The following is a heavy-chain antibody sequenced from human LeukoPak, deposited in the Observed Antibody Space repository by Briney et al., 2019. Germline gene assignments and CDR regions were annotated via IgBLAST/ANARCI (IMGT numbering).Heavy chain of an antibody. CDR2: LNPKSGGT. J-gene: IGHJ6*03. CDR3: ARDRTTNHDYYYYMDV. D-gene: IGHD1-14*01. V-gene: IGHV1-2*02. CDR1: GYSFTGYY. Sequence: ASVKVSCKASGYSFTGYYIHWVRQAPGQGLEWMGWLNPKSGGTNYAQKFQGRVTMTRDTSITTAFMELSRLISDDTAVYYCARDRTTNHDYYYYMDVWGRGTTATVSS.